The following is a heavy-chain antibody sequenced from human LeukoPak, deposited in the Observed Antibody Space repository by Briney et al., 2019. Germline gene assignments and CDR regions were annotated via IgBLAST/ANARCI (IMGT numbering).Heavy chain of an antibody. CDR2: TSHDGNKK. CDR3: AKGPRGYGSGSYNYYYYGMDV. J-gene: IGHJ6*02. D-gene: IGHD3-10*01. Sequence: GGSLRLSCVASGFTFSRYGMHWVRQAPGKGLEWVAVTSHDGNKKYYADSVKGRFTISRDNSKNTLYPQMNSLRAEDTAVYYCAKGPRGYGSGSYNYYYYGMDVWGQGTTVTVSS. V-gene: IGHV3-30*18. CDR1: GFTFSRYG.